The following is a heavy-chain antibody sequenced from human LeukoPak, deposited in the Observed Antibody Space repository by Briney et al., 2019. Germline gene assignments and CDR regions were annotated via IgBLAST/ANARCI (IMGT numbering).Heavy chain of an antibody. CDR2: MNEDGSEK. CDR1: GGSISSGGYY. CDR3: ARDFTTSSTAYFQH. V-gene: IGHV3-7*01. D-gene: IGHD6-6*01. Sequence: ETLSLTCTVSGGSISSGGYYWSWVRQAPGKGLEWVANMNEDGSEKNYVDSVKGRFTISRDDAKNSLHLQMNSLRAEDTAVYYCARDFTTSSTAYFQHWGQGTLVTVSS. J-gene: IGHJ1*01.